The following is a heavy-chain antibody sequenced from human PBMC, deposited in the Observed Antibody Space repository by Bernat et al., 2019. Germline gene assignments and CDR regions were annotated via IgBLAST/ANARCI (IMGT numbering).Heavy chain of an antibody. D-gene: IGHD2-8*02. CDR3: ASSTGGVSCDY. J-gene: IGHJ4*02. CDR2: INSDGSST. Sequence: EVELVESGGGLVQPGGSLRLSCAASGITFSGYWVNWVRQAPGKGLVWVSRINSDGSSTTYADSVKGRFTMSRDNAKNTLYLQMNSLRAEDTAVYYCASSTGGVSCDYWGQGTLVTVSS. V-gene: IGHV3-74*01. CDR1: GITFSGYW.